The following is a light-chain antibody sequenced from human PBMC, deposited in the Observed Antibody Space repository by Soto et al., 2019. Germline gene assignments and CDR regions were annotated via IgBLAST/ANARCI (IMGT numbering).Light chain of an antibody. CDR3: AAWDDSLNAL. Sequence: QSVLTQPPSLPATPGQRVNISCSGSFSNIGDNAVNWYQQLPGAAPKLLIYLNDQRPSGVPDRFSGSKSGTSAFLAISGLQSEDEADYYCAAWDDSLNALFGTGTKVTVL. CDR1: FSNIGDNA. CDR2: LND. V-gene: IGLV1-44*01. J-gene: IGLJ1*01.